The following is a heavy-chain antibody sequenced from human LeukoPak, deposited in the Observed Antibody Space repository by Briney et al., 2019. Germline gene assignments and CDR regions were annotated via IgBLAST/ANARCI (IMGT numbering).Heavy chain of an antibody. J-gene: IGHJ4*02. CDR3: PASGYDYYFDY. V-gene: IGHV3-30*04. Sequence: QPGRSLRLSCAASGFTFSSYAMHWVRPAPGKGLEWVAVISYDGSNKYYADSVKGRFTISRDNSKNTLYLQMNSLRAEDTAVYYCPASGYDYYFDYWGQGTLVTVSS. CDR1: GFTFSSYA. D-gene: IGHD5-12*01. CDR2: ISYDGSNK.